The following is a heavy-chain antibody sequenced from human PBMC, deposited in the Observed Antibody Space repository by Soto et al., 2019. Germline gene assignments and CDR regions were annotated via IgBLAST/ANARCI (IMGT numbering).Heavy chain of an antibody. CDR2: ISCSGST. CDR3: GREKTATLSSCNYGFDT. D-gene: IGHD3-10*01. CDR1: CGSLSGDYSY. Sequence: SETLSLPCPVSCGSLSGDYSYWTWIRQTPGKALEWIGYISCSGSTNYNPDLERRVTILVDPPKNHFALKVMSATAADKAVDYCGREKTATLSSCNYGFDTWGQGTLVTVSS. V-gene: IGHV4-30-4*01. J-gene: IGHJ4*02.